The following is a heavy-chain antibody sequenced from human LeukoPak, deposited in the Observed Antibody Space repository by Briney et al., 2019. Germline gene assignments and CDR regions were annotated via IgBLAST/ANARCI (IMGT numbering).Heavy chain of an antibody. Sequence: PGWSLRLSCSASGFTFSSYAMHWVRQAPGKGLEFVSGISSNGGSTYYTDPVKGRLTISRDNSKNTVYLQMSSLRPEDTAVYFCVKRLNNYFDYWGQGTLVTVSS. CDR2: ISSNGGST. D-gene: IGHD4/OR15-4a*01. CDR3: VKRLNNYFDY. CDR1: GFTFSSYA. V-gene: IGHV3-64D*06. J-gene: IGHJ4*02.